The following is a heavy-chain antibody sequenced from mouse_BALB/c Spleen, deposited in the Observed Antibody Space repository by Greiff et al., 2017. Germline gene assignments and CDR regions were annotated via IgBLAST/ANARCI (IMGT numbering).Heavy chain of an antibody. CDR3: ALYDGYYAMDY. Sequence: DVKLVESGPGLVKPSQSLSLTCTVTGYSITSDYAWNWIRQFPGNKLEWMGYISYSGSTSYNPSLKSRISITRDTSKNQFFLQLNSVTTEDTATYYCALYDGYYAMDYWGQGTSVTVSS. V-gene: IGHV3-2*02. J-gene: IGHJ4*01. CDR2: ISYSGST. D-gene: IGHD2-3*01. CDR1: GYSITSDYA.